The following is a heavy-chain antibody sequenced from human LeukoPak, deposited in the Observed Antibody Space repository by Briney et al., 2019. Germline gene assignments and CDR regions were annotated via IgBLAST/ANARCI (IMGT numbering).Heavy chain of an antibody. J-gene: IGHJ4*02. CDR2: ISAYNGNT. CDR1: GYTFTSYG. D-gene: IGHD3-3*01. V-gene: IGHV1-18*01. Sequence: ASVKVSCKASGYTFTSYGISWVRQAPGQGLEWMGWISAYNGNTNYAQKLQGRVTMTTDTSTSTAYMELRSLRSDDTAVYYCARESTGVVLSYFDYWGQGTLVTVSS. CDR3: ARESTGVVLSYFDY.